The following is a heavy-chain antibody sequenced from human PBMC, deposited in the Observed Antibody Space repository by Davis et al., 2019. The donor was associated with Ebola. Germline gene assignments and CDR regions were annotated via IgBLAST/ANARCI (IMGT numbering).Heavy chain of an antibody. Sequence: GESLKISCKGSGYSFTSYWLSWVRQMPGKGLEWMGRIDPSDSYTNYSPSFQGHVTISADKSISTAYLQWSSLKASDTAMYYCASTPYYYYGMDVWGQGTTVTVSS. CDR1: GYSFTSYW. J-gene: IGHJ6*02. CDR3: ASTPYYYYGMDV. V-gene: IGHV5-10-1*01. CDR2: IDPSDSYT.